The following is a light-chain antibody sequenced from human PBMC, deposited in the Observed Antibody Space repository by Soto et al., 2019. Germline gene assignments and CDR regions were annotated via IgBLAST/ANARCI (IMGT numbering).Light chain of an antibody. CDR2: GTS. CDR3: QQYDAWPPLFT. Sequence: EILMTQSPATLSVSPGERATLYCRASQSVRTNLAWYQQKPGQAPRLLIYGTSTRATGIPARFSGSGSGTEFTLTISSLQSEDFAVYYCQQYDAWPPLFTFGPGTKVDIK. J-gene: IGKJ3*01. V-gene: IGKV3-15*01. CDR1: QSVRTN.